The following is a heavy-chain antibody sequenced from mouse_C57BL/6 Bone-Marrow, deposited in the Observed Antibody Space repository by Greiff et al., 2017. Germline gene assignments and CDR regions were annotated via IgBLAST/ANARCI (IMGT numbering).Heavy chain of an antibody. J-gene: IGHJ3*01. CDR1: GFTFSSYG. CDR3: ARIITGTSWFAY. Sequence: DVQLQESGGDLVKPGGSLKLSCAASGFTFSSYGMSWVRQTPDKRLEWVATISSGGSYPYYPDSVKGRFTISRDTANNTLYQQMSSLKSEDTAMYYCARIITGTSWFAYWGQGTLLTVSA. CDR2: ISSGGSYP. V-gene: IGHV5-6*01. D-gene: IGHD4-1*01.